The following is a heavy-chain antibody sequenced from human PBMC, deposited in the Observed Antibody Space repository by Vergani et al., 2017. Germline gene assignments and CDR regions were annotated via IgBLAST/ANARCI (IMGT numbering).Heavy chain of an antibody. CDR2: IYPGDSDT. V-gene: IGHV5-51*01. CDR1: GYSFTSYW. CDR3: AGSQQLVPPYYYYGMDV. Sequence: EVQLVQSGAEVKKPGESLKISCKGSGYSFTSYWIGWVRQMPGKGLEWMGIIYPGDSDTRYSPSVQGQVTISADKSISTAYLQWSSLKASDTAMYYCAGSQQLVPPYYYYGMDVWGQGTTVTVSS. D-gene: IGHD6-13*01. J-gene: IGHJ6*02.